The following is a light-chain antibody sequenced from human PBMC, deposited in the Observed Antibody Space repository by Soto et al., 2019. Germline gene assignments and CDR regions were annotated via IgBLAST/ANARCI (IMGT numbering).Light chain of an antibody. CDR1: SSNIGAGYE. Sequence: QSVLTLQPSVSAAPGQRVTISCTGSSSNIGAGYEAHWYQQVPGTAPKLLIYENNNRPAGVPDRFSGSKSGTSASLAITGLQAEDEAEYYCQSYDSSLSGYVFGTGTKLTVL. J-gene: IGLJ1*01. V-gene: IGLV1-40*01. CDR2: ENN. CDR3: QSYDSSLSGYV.